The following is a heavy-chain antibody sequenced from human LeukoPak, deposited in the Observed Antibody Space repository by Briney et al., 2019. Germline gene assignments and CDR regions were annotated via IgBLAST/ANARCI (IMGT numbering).Heavy chain of an antibody. J-gene: IGHJ4*02. D-gene: IGHD2-15*01. CDR1: GGSFSGYY. CDR2: INHSGST. V-gene: IGHV4-34*01. Sequence: SETLSLTCAVYGGSFSGYYWSWIRQPPGKGLEWIGEINHSGSTNYNPSLKSRVTISVDTSKNQFSLKLSSVTAADTAVYYCARVSSFGRSDYWGQGPLVTVSS. CDR3: ARVSSFGRSDY.